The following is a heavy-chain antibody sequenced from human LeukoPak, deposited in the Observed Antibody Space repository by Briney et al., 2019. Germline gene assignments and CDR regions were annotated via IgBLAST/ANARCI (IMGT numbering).Heavy chain of an antibody. CDR1: GHSFTRYW. CDR3: VRQVSGYMDV. V-gene: IGHV5-51*01. D-gene: IGHD3-10*01. CDR2: IYPGDSDT. J-gene: IGHJ6*03. Sequence: GESLKISCKGSGHSFTRYWIGWVRQMPGKGLEWMGIIYPGDSDTRYSPSFQGQVTISADKSISTAYLQWSSLKASDSAMYYCVRQVSGYMDVWGKGTTVTVSS.